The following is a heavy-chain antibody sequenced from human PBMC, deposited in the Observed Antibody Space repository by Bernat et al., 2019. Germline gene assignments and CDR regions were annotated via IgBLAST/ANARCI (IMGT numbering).Heavy chain of an antibody. D-gene: IGHD4/OR15-4a*01. Sequence: EVQLLESGGGLVRPGGSLRLSCAASGFTFTSYAMSWVRQAPGKGLEWVSAISGSGDSTYYAHSVKGRFTISRDNSKNTLYLQMNSLRAEDTAVYFCAKDRVLVDHWGQGTLVTVSS. CDR3: AKDRVLVDH. V-gene: IGHV3-23*01. CDR2: ISGSGDST. CDR1: GFTFTSYA. J-gene: IGHJ4*02.